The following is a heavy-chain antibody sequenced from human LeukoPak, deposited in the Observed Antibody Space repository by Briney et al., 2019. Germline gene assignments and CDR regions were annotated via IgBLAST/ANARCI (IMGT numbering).Heavy chain of an antibody. V-gene: IGHV3-48*03. J-gene: IGHJ5*02. CDR3: ARAPLVLQYRWWFDP. D-gene: IGHD5-24*01. CDR2: IGGSGDTI. Sequence: PGGSLRLSCAASGFTFSRYEMNWVRQAPGKGLEWISYIGGSGDTIYYADSVKGRFTISRDNAKNSLYLQMNSLRAEDTAVYHCARAPLVLQYRWWFDPWGQGTLVTVSS. CDR1: GFTFSRYE.